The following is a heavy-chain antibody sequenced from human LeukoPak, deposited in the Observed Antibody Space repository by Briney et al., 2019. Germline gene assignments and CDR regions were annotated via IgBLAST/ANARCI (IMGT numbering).Heavy chain of an antibody. CDR1: GGSFSGYY. D-gene: IGHD3-10*01. J-gene: IGHJ5*02. V-gene: IGHV4-34*01. CDR2: INHSGST. Sequence: SETLSLTCAVYGGSFSGYYWSWIRQPPGKGLEWIWEINHSGSTNYNPSLKSRVTISVDTSKNQFSLKLSSVTAADTAVYYCARGRLGYYGSGSYHKGFDPWGQGTLVTVSS. CDR3: ARGRLGYYGSGSYHKGFDP.